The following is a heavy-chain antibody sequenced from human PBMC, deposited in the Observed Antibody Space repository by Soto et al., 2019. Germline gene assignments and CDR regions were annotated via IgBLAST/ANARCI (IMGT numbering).Heavy chain of an antibody. J-gene: IGHJ5*02. CDR1: GGTFSTYG. CDR3: AREWNPLNWFDP. CDR2: IIPMFGTT. V-gene: IGHV1-69*13. Sequence: ASVKVSCKASGGTFSTYGINWVRQAPGQGLERMGGIIPMFGTTNYAQKFQGRVTITADESTSTAYMELSSLRSEDTAVYYCAREWNPLNWFDPWGQGTLVTVSS. D-gene: IGHD1-1*01.